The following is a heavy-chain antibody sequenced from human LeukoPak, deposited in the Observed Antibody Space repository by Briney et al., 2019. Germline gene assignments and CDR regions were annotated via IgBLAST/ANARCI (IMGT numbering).Heavy chain of an antibody. Sequence: GESLKISCKGSGYSFTSYWIGWVRQLPGKGLEWMGIIYPGDSDTRYSPSFQGQVTISADKSISTAYLQWSSLKASDTAMYYCARHQLTGDFDCAFDIWGQGTMVTVSS. D-gene: IGHD7-27*01. J-gene: IGHJ3*02. CDR2: IYPGDSDT. V-gene: IGHV5-51*01. CDR3: ARHQLTGDFDCAFDI. CDR1: GYSFTSYW.